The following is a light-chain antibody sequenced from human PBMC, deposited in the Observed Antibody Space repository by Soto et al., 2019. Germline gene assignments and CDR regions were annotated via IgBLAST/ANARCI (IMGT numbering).Light chain of an antibody. CDR1: QSIGSY. CDR3: QQSYITPYT. V-gene: IGKV1-39*01. Sequence: DIQMTQSPSSLSASVGDRVTITCRASQSIGSYLGWYQQKPGKAPKLLIYAASSLQSGVPSRFSGSGSGTDFTLTISSLQPEDFATYICQQSYITPYTFGQGTKVDIK. CDR2: AAS. J-gene: IGKJ2*01.